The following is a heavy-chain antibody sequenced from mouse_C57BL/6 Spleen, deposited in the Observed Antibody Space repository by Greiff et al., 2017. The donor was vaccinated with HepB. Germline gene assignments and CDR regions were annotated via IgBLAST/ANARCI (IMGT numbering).Heavy chain of an antibody. Sequence: EVQLQQSGPELVKPGASVKMSCKASGYTFTDYNMHWVKQSHGKSLEWIGYINPNNGGTSYNQKFKGKATLTVNKSSSTAYMELRSLTSEDSAVYYCACDYDEAWFAYWGQGTLVTVSA. CDR3: ACDYDEAWFAY. J-gene: IGHJ3*01. CDR1: GYTFTDYN. D-gene: IGHD2-4*01. CDR2: INPNNGGT. V-gene: IGHV1-22*01.